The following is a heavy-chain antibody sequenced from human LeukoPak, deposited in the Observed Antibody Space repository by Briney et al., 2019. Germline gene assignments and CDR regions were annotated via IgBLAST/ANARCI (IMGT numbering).Heavy chain of an antibody. Sequence: GGSLRLSCAASGFTFSSYAMNWVRQAPGKGLEWVSFISGSGDTTYYADSVKGRLTISRDRSKHTLYTQMNSLRAEDTAVYDCAKSRGESRGASNYWGQGTLVTVSS. J-gene: IGHJ4*02. CDR3: AKSRGESRGASNY. CDR1: GFTFSSYA. V-gene: IGHV3-23*01. D-gene: IGHD1-26*01. CDR2: ISGSGDTT.